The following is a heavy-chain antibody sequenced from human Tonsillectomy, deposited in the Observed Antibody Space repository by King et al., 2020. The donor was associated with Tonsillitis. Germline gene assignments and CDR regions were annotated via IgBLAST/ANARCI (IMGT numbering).Heavy chain of an antibody. V-gene: IGHV3-30*04. CDR1: GFTFSSYA. CDR3: ATSGAGTGYFDL. J-gene: IGHJ2*01. D-gene: IGHD6-19*01. CDR2: ISYDGSNK. Sequence: VQLVESGGGVVQPGRSLRLSCAASGFTFSSYAMHWVRQAPGKGLEWVAVISYDGSNKYYADSVKGRFTISRENSKNTLYLQMNSLRAEDTAVYYCATSGAGTGYFDLWGRGTLVTVSS.